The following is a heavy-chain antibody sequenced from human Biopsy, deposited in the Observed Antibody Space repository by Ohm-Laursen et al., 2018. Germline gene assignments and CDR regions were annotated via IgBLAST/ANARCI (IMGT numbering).Heavy chain of an antibody. CDR3: ARTPRDSFWSGSYKRGLWFDP. Sequence: GTLSLTCSVSGGSIISYYLTWIRQPPGKGLEWIGHVYNGGITNYNPSLKSRVTISKDTSKNQFSLQVNSVTAADTAVYYCARTPRDSFWSGSYKRGLWFDPWGQGTLVIVSS. CDR2: VYNGGIT. J-gene: IGHJ5*02. V-gene: IGHV4-59*01. CDR1: GGSIISYY. D-gene: IGHD3-3*01.